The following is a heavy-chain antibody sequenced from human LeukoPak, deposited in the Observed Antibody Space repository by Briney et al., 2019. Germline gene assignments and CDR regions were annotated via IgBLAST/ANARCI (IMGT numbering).Heavy chain of an antibody. CDR2: IYTSGST. V-gene: IGHV4-4*07. Sequence: PSETLSLTCTVSGGSISSYYWSWIRQPAGKGLEWIGRIYTSGSTNYNPSLKSRLTMSIDTSKNQFSLNLNSVTAADTAVYYCARGNYGSGSYYVVDFDYWGQGTLVTVSS. CDR3: ARGNYGSGSYYVVDFDY. J-gene: IGHJ4*02. D-gene: IGHD3-10*01. CDR1: GGSISSYY.